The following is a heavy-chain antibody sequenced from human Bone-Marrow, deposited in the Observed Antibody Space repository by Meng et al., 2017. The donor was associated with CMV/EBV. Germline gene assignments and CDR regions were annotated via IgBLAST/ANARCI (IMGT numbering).Heavy chain of an antibody. J-gene: IGHJ4*02. CDR3: ARDRCDFWSGYFCY. Sequence: GESLKISCAASGFTFSSYWMSWVRQAPGKGLEWVANIKQDGSEKYYVDSVKGRFTISRDNAKNSLYLQMNSLRAEDTAVYYCARDRCDFWSGYFCYWGQGTLVPVSS. CDR1: GFTFSSYW. D-gene: IGHD3-3*01. V-gene: IGHV3-7*01. CDR2: IKQDGSEK.